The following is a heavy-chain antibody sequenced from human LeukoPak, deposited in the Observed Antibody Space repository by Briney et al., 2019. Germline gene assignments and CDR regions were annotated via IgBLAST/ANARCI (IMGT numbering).Heavy chain of an antibody. Sequence: PSETLSLTCTVSGGSISSSSYYWGWIRQPPGKGLEWFGSIYYSGSTYYNPSLKSRVTISVDTSKNQFSLKLSSVTAADTAVYYCARHHYDFWSGYYPYYFDYWGQGTLVTVSS. CDR2: IYYSGST. CDR3: ARHHYDFWSGYYPYYFDY. V-gene: IGHV4-39*01. J-gene: IGHJ4*02. CDR1: GGSISSSSYY. D-gene: IGHD3-3*01.